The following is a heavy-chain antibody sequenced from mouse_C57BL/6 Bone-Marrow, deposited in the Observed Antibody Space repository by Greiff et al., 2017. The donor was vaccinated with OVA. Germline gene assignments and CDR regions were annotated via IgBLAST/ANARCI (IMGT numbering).Heavy chain of an antibody. V-gene: IGHV1-5*01. D-gene: IGHD1-1*01. J-gene: IGHJ1*03. Sequence: VQLQQSGTVLARPGASVKMSCKTSGYTFTSYWMHWVKQRPGQGLEWIGAIYPGNSDTSYNQKFKGKAKLTAVTSASTAYMELSSLTNEDSAVYYCTKIYYGSRGYFDVWGTGTTVTVSS. CDR1: GYTFTSYW. CDR2: IYPGNSDT. CDR3: TKIYYGSRGYFDV.